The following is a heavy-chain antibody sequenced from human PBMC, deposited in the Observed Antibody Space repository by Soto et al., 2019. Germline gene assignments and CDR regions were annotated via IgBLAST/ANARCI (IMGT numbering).Heavy chain of an antibody. CDR2: ISGSGGST. CDR1: GFTFSSYA. D-gene: IGHD4-17*01. Sequence: GGSRRLSCAASGFTFSSYAMSWVRQAPGKGLEWVSAISGSGGSTYYADSVKGRFTISRDNSKNTLYLQMNSLRAADTAVYYCAKAVTPITCSFDYWGQGTLVTVSS. V-gene: IGHV3-23*01. CDR3: AKAVTPITCSFDY. J-gene: IGHJ4*02.